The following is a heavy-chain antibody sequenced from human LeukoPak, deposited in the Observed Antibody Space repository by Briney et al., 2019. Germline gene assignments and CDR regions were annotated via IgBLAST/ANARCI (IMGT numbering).Heavy chain of an antibody. V-gene: IGHV1-18*01. CDR1: GYTFTSYD. Sequence: ASVKVSCKASGYTFTSYDINWVRQAPGQGLEWMGWMNPNSGNTNYAQNFQGRVTMTTDTSTSTAYMELRSLRSDDTAVYYCARDLVRGRRKWENNGMDVWGQGTRVTVSS. CDR3: ARDLVRGRRKWENNGMDV. J-gene: IGHJ6*02. CDR2: MNPNSGNT. D-gene: IGHD1-26*01.